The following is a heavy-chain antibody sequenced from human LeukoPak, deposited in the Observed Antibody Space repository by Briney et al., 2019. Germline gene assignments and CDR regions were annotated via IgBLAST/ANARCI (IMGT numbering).Heavy chain of an antibody. D-gene: IGHD6-13*01. CDR2: IYPCDSDT. CDR3: VRFGLTSSLDY. Sequence: GESLKISCKISGYRLTNNWIGWVRQVPGKGLEWMGLIYPCDSDTRYSPSFQGQVTFSVDASISTAYLQLSGLRASDTAIYYCVRFGLTSSLDYWGQGTLVTVSS. V-gene: IGHV5-51*01. CDR1: GYRLTNNW. J-gene: IGHJ4*02.